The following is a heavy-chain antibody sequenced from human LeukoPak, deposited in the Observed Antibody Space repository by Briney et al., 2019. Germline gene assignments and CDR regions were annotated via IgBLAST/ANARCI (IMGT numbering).Heavy chain of an antibody. V-gene: IGHV1-18*01. D-gene: IGHD3-22*01. J-gene: IGHJ4*02. CDR3: ARDSGTGYYDSSGYPYY. CDR1: GYTFTSYG. Sequence: ASVRVSCKASGYTFTSYGISWVRQAPGQGLEWMGWISAYNGNTNYAQKLQGRVTMTTDTSTSTAYMELRSLRSDDTAVYYCARDSGTGYYDSSGYPYYWGQGTLVTVSS. CDR2: ISAYNGNT.